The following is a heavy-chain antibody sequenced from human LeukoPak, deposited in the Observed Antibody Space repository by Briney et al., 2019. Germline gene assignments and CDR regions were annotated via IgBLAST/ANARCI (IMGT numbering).Heavy chain of an antibody. V-gene: IGHV4-39*01. CDR3: ARALGAFDI. J-gene: IGHJ3*02. CDR2: IYYSGST. Sequence: SETLSLTCTVSGGSISSSSYYWGWIRQPPGKGLEWIGSIYYSGSTYYNPSLKSRVTISVDTSKNQFSLKLSSVTAADTAVYYCARALGAFDIWGQGTMVTVSS. CDR1: GGSISSSSYY.